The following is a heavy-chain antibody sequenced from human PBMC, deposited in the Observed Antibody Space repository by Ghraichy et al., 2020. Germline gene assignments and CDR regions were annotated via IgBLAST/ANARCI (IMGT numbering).Heavy chain of an antibody. J-gene: IGHJ4*02. V-gene: IGHV3-21*01. CDR2: ISSSSNYM. CDR1: GFTFSSYN. CDR3: ARDPPPITMIVVDMGDY. D-gene: IGHD3-22*01. Sequence: GGSLRLSCAASGFTFSSYNMNWVRQAPGKGLEWVSSISSSSNYMYYADSVKGRFTISRDNAKNSLYLQMNSLRAEDTAVYYCARDPPPITMIVVDMGDYWGQGTLVTVSS.